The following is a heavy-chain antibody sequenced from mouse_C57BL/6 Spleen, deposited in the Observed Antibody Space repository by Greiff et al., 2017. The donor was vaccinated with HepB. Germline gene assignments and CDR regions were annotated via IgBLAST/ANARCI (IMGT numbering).Heavy chain of an antibody. D-gene: IGHD1-1*01. CDR1: GFTFSSYG. CDR3: ARQEYGSSPAWFAY. CDR2: ISSGGSYT. J-gene: IGHJ3*01. V-gene: IGHV5-6*01. Sequence: EVQLQQSGGDLVKPGGSLKLSCAASGFTFSSYGMSWVRQTPDKRLEWVATISSGGSYTYYPDSLKGRFTISRDNAKNTLYLQMSSLKSEDPAMYYCARQEYGSSPAWFAYWGQGTLVTVSA.